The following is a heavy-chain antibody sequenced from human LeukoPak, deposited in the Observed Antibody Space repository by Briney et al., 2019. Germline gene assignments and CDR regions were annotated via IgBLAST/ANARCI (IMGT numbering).Heavy chain of an antibody. CDR2: ISGSGGST. D-gene: IGHD6-19*01. Sequence: PGGSLRLSCAASGFTFSSYGMSWVRQAPGKGLEWVSAISGSGGSTYYADSVKGRFTISRDNSKNTLYLQMNSLRAEDTAVYYCAKDQQWLVFGYFDYWGQGTLVTVSS. CDR1: GFTFSSYG. J-gene: IGHJ4*02. V-gene: IGHV3-23*01. CDR3: AKDQQWLVFGYFDY.